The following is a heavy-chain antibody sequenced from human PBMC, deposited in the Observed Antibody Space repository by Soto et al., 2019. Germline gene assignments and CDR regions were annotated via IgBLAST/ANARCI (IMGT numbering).Heavy chain of an antibody. Sequence: ASVKVSCKASGYTFTSYGISWVRQAPGQGLEWMGWISAYNGNTNYAQKLQGRATMTTDTSTSTAYMELRSLRSDDTAVYYCAREGGLYSSSSYYYYGMDVWGQGTTVTVSS. D-gene: IGHD6-6*01. CDR2: ISAYNGNT. CDR3: AREGGLYSSSSYYYYGMDV. V-gene: IGHV1-18*04. CDR1: GYTFTSYG. J-gene: IGHJ6*02.